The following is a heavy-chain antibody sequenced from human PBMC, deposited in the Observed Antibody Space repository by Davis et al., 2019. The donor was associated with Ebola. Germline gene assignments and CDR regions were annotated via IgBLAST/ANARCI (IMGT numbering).Heavy chain of an antibody. CDR3: ARGDCSSTSCLRNP. D-gene: IGHD2-2*01. CDR2: INSDGSST. V-gene: IGHV3-74*01. Sequence: PGGSLRLSCAASGFTFSSYWMHWVRQAPGKGLVWVSRINSDGSSTSYADSVKGRFTISRDNAKNTLYLHMNRLRDEEKAVYYCARGDCSSTSCLRNPWGQGTLVTVSS. J-gene: IGHJ5*02. CDR1: GFTFSSYW.